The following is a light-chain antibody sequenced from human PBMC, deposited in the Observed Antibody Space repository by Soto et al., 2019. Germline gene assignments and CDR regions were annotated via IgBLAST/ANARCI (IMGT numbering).Light chain of an antibody. CDR3: QSYDSSLSGLYV. Sequence: QSVLTQPPSVSGAPGQRVTISCTGSSSNIGAGYDVHWYQQLPGTAPKLLIYGNNNRPSGVPDRFSGSKSGTSASQAITGLQAEDEADYYCQSYDSSLSGLYVFGTGTKVTVL. V-gene: IGLV1-40*01. CDR1: SSNIGAGYD. CDR2: GNN. J-gene: IGLJ1*01.